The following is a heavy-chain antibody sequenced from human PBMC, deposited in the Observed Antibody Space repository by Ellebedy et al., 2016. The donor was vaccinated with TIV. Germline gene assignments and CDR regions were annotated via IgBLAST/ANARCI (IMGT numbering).Heavy chain of an antibody. V-gene: IGHV3-23*01. Sequence: GESLKISCVASGFIFGNYAMNWVRQAPGKGLEWVAGISGSQSKPYYGDSVKGRFIISRDNSRSTVFLQMDSLRVEDTAVYFCAKDLSECGLSFDYWGQGTLVTVSS. D-gene: IGHD2-21*01. CDR1: GFIFGNYA. CDR2: ISGSQSKP. CDR3: AKDLSECGLSFDY. J-gene: IGHJ4*02.